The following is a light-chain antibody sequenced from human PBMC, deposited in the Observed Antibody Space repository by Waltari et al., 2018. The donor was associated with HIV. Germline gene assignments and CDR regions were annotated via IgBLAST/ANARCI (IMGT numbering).Light chain of an antibody. CDR3: QQYMSYRT. Sequence: DIQMTQSPSTLSASVGDRVTITCRASQSLSSWLAWYQQKPGKAPKLLIYKASSLQSGVPSRFSGSGSGTEFTLTISSLQPDDFATYHCQQYMSYRTFGQGTKVEIK. CDR2: KAS. CDR1: QSLSSW. V-gene: IGKV1-5*03. J-gene: IGKJ1*01.